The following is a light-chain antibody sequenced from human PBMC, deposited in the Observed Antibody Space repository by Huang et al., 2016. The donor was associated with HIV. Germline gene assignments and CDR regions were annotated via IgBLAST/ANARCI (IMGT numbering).Light chain of an antibody. CDR2: GTS. CDR3: QQSYITPVS. Sequence: DIQMTQSPSSLSASVGYRVTITCRSSQTIKNYLNWYQQRPGMAPRLLIYGTSTLQSGLPSRFVGTGSGTEYTLSLTNLQPEDFATYYCQQSYITPVSFGQGTRLDIK. CDR1: QTIKNY. V-gene: IGKV1-39*01. J-gene: IGKJ2*01.